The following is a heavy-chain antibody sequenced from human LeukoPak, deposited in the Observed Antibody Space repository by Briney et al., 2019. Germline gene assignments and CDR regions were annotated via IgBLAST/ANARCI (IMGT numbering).Heavy chain of an antibody. Sequence: SETLFLTCAVYGGSFSGYYWSWIRQPPGKGLEWIGEINHSGSTNYNPSLKSRVTISVDTSKNQFSLKLSSVTAADTAVYYCARLQDYYGSGSPGDYWGQGTLVTVSS. V-gene: IGHV4-34*01. CDR3: ARLQDYYGSGSPGDY. J-gene: IGHJ4*01. D-gene: IGHD3-10*01. CDR1: GGSFSGYY. CDR2: INHSGST.